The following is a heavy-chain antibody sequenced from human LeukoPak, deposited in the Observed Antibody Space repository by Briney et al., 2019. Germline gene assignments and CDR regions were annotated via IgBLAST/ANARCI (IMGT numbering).Heavy chain of an antibody. D-gene: IGHD3-10*01. Sequence: PGGSLRLSCAASGFTFDDYAMHWVRQAPGKGLEWVSGISWNSGSIGYADSVKGRFTISRDNAKNSLYLQMNSLRAEDTALYYCAKENYGSGSYGYFDYWGQGTLVTVSS. V-gene: IGHV3-9*01. J-gene: IGHJ4*02. CDR3: AKENYGSGSYGYFDY. CDR1: GFTFDDYA. CDR2: ISWNSGSI.